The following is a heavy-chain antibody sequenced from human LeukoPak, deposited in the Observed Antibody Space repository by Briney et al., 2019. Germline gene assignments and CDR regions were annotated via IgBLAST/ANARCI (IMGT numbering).Heavy chain of an antibody. CDR2: IGTAGDT. CDR3: VRVAKERVGGVYYFDY. Sequence: PGGSLRLSCAASGFTFSDYDMHWVRQATGKGLEWVSAIGTAGDTYYTGSVKGRFTISRENAKNSLYLQMNSLRAGDAAVYYCVRVAKERVGGVYYFDYWGQGTPVTVPS. J-gene: IGHJ4*02. CDR1: GFTFSDYD. D-gene: IGHD1-1*01. V-gene: IGHV3-13*01.